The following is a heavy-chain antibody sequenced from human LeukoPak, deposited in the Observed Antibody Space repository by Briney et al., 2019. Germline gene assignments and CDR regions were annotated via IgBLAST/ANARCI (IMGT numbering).Heavy chain of an antibody. V-gene: IGHV7-4-1*02. J-gene: IGHJ4*02. CDR1: GYTFTSYA. CDR2: INTNTGNP. D-gene: IGHD3-3*01. CDR3: ASVGITIFGVVMYY. Sequence: ASVKVSCKASGYTFTSYAMNWVRQAPGQGLEWMGWINTNTGNPTYAQGFTGRFVFSLDTSVSTAYLQISSLKAEDTAAYYCASVGITIFGVVMYYWGQGTLVTVSS.